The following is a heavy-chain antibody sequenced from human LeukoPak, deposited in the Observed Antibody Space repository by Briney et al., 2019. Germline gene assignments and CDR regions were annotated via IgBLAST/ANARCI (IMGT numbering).Heavy chain of an antibody. D-gene: IGHD6-19*01. J-gene: IGHJ6*02. CDR3: ARDEGQWLVHSVSYYYGMDV. CDR2: ISYDGSNK. Sequence: PGGSLRLSCAASGFTFSSYAMHWVRQAPGKGLEWVAVISYDGSNKYYADSVKGRFTISRDNSKNTLYLQMNRLRAEDTAVYYCARDEGQWLVHSVSYYYGMDVWGQGTTVTVSS. CDR1: GFTFSSYA. V-gene: IGHV3-30-3*01.